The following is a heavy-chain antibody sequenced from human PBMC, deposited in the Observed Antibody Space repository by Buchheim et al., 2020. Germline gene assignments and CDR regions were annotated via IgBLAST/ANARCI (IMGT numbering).Heavy chain of an antibody. CDR3: ARDSSGDGGDFGYYFDY. V-gene: IGHV3-48*03. D-gene: IGHD2-21*02. J-gene: IGHJ4*02. CDR1: GFTFSDYE. Sequence: VQLVESGGGLVQPGGSLRLSCTASGFTFSDYEMTWFRQAPGKGLEWVSYIRYSGDLIYYGDSVKGRFTISRDNAKNSLYLQMNSLRAEDTALYYCARDSSGDGGDFGYYFDYWGQGA. CDR2: IRYSGDLI.